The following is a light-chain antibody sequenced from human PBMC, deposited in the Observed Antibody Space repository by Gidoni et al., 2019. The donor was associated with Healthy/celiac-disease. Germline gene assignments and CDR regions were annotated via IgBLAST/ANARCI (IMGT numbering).Light chain of an antibody. CDR1: KLGDKY. Sequence: SYDLTQPPSVSVSPGQTASITCSGDKLGDKYTYWYQQKPGQSPVLVIYQDTTRPSGIPDRFSGSNSGNTATLTISGTQAMDEADYYCQAWDSSIAVFGTGTKVTVL. CDR3: QAWDSSIAV. V-gene: IGLV3-1*01. J-gene: IGLJ1*01. CDR2: QDT.